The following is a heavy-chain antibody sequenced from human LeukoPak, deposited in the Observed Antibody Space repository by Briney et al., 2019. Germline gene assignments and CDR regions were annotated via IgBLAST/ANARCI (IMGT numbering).Heavy chain of an antibody. Sequence: GGSLRLSCAASGFTFSSNAMSWVRQAPGKGLEWVSAISGSGGSTYYADSVKGRFTISRDNSKNTLYLQMNSLRAEDTAVCYCAKQGYSSGWFVGAFDIWGQGTMVTVSS. CDR3: AKQGYSSGWFVGAFDI. J-gene: IGHJ3*02. V-gene: IGHV3-23*01. CDR2: ISGSGGST. CDR1: GFTFSSNA. D-gene: IGHD6-19*01.